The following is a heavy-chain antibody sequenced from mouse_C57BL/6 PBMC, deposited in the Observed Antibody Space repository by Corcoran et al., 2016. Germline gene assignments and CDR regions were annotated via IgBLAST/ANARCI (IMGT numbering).Heavy chain of an antibody. Sequence: EVQLQQSGPELVKPGASVKISCKASGYTFTDYYMNWVKQSHGKSLEWIGDINPNNGGTSYNQKFKGKATLTVDKSSSTAYMELRSLTSEDSAVYYCVWLRRGLDYAMDYWGQGTSVTVSS. J-gene: IGHJ4*01. V-gene: IGHV1-26*01. CDR2: INPNNGGT. CDR1: GYTFTDYY. D-gene: IGHD2-2*01. CDR3: VWLRRGLDYAMDY.